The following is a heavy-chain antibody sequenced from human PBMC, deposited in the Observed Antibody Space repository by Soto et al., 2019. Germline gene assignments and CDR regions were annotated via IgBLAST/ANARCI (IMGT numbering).Heavy chain of an antibody. D-gene: IGHD3-3*01. CDR3: ARDGTGGPYYDFWSGPYYYYYYMDV. CDR1: GYTFTSYY. Sequence: ASVKVSCKASGYTFTSYYMHWVRQAPGQGLEWMGIINPSGGSTSYAQKFQGRVTMTRDTSTSTVYMELSSLRSEDTAVYYCARDGTGGPYYDFWSGPYYYYYYMDVWGKGTTVTVSS. J-gene: IGHJ6*03. V-gene: IGHV1-46*01. CDR2: INPSGGST.